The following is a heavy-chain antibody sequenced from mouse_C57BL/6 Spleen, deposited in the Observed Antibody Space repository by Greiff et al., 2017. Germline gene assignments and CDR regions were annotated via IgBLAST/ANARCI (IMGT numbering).Heavy chain of an antibody. J-gene: IGHJ1*03. CDR1: GFTFSSYA. CDR2: ISDGGSYT. Sequence: EVKVVESGGGLVKPGGSLKLSCAASGFTFSSYAMSWVRQTPEKRLEWVATISDGGSYTYYPDNVKGRFTISRDNAKNNLYLQMSHLKSEDTAMYYCARGPTVVYWYFDVWGTGTTVTVSS. V-gene: IGHV5-4*03. D-gene: IGHD1-1*01. CDR3: ARGPTVVYWYFDV.